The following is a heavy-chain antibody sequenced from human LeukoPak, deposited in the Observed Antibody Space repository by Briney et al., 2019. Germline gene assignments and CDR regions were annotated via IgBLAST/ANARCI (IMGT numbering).Heavy chain of an antibody. CDR3: AKGGSGFYGSGSYYYYYHMDV. J-gene: IGHJ6*03. CDR2: ISYDGSNK. D-gene: IGHD3-10*01. V-gene: IGHV3-30*18. CDR1: GFTFSSYG. Sequence: GRSLRLSCAASGFTFSSYGMHWVRQAPGKGLEWVAVISYDGSNKYYADSVKGRFTISRDNSKNTLYLQMNSLRVEDTAVYYCAKGGSGFYGSGSYYYYYHMDVWGKGTTVTVSS.